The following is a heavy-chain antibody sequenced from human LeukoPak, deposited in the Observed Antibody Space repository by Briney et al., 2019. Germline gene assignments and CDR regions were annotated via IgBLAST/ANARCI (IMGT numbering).Heavy chain of an antibody. J-gene: IGHJ4*02. Sequence: SETLSLTCAVYGGSFSGYYWSWIRQPPGKGREWIGEINHSGSTNYNPSLKSRVTISVDTSKNQFSLKLSSVTAADTAVYYCARVSGGRNDYWGQGTLVTVSS. CDR3: ARVSGGRNDY. V-gene: IGHV4-34*01. CDR1: GGSFSGYY. CDR2: INHSGST. D-gene: IGHD3-16*01.